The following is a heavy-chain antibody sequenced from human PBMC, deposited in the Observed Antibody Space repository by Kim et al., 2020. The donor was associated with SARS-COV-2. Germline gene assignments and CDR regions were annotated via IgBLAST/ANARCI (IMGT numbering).Heavy chain of an antibody. CDR3: ASGYYYDSSGPPSGY. V-gene: IGHV4-59*08. Sequence: SETLSLTCTVSGGSISSYYWSWIRQPPGKGLEWIGYIYYSGSTNYNPSLKSRVTISVDTSKNQFSLKLSSVTAADTAVYYCASGYYYDSSGPPSGYWGQGTLVTVSS. CDR1: GGSISSYY. CDR2: IYYSGST. J-gene: IGHJ4*02. D-gene: IGHD3-22*01.